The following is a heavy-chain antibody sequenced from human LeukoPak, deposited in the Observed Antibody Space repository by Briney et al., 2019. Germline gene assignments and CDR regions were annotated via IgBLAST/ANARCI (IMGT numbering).Heavy chain of an antibody. Sequence: SVKVSCKASGDTFTDYAISWVRQAPGQGLEWMGGIIPIFGTANYAQKFQGRVTITADESTSTAYMELSSLRSEDTAVYYCARQSESGYLRYCSGGNCYPDRRDYGMDVWGQGTTVTVFS. CDR2: IIPIFGTA. CDR3: ARQSESGYLRYCSGGNCYPDRRDYGMDV. J-gene: IGHJ6*02. CDR1: GDTFTDYA. D-gene: IGHD2-15*01. V-gene: IGHV1-69*13.